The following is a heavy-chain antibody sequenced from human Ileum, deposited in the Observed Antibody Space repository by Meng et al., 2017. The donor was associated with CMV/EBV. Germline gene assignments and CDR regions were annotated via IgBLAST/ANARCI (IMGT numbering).Heavy chain of an antibody. CDR3: AKDKADVEATMDY. D-gene: IGHD5-12*01. CDR1: GLTLSDYA. V-gene: IGHV3-21*01. Sequence: GESLKISCAASGLTLSDYAMNWVRQAPGKGLEWVSSISFGAIYTDYADSVKGRFTISRDNSKNTLYLQMNSLRAEDTAVYYCAKDKADVEATMDYWGQGTLVTVSS. J-gene: IGHJ4*02. CDR2: ISFGAIYT.